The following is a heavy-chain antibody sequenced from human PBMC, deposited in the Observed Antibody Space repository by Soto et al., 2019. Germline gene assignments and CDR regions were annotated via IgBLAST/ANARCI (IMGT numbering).Heavy chain of an antibody. CDR3: AKPVVLVAATEVDY. V-gene: IGHV3-23*01. CDR2: IRGSGDST. Sequence: GGSLRLSCAASGFAFSSYAMSWVRQAPGKGLDWVSSIRGSGDSTYYADSVKGRFTISRDNSKNTLFLQMNSLRTEDTAVYYCAKPVVLVAATEVDYWGQGTLVTVSS. D-gene: IGHD2-15*01. J-gene: IGHJ4*02. CDR1: GFAFSSYA.